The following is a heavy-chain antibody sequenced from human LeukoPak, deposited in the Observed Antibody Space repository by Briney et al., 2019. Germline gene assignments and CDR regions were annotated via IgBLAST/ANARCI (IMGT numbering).Heavy chain of an antibody. J-gene: IGHJ6*04. CDR2: ISGSGGST. V-gene: IGHV3-23*01. CDR3: AKPLSIAVAGKGPMDV. D-gene: IGHD6-19*01. Sequence: GGSLRLSCAASGFTFSSYAMSWVRQAPGKGLEWVSVISGSGGSTYYADSVKGRFTISRDNSKNTLYLQMNSLRAEDTAVYYCAKPLSIAVAGKGPMDVWGKGTMVTVSS. CDR1: GFTFSSYA.